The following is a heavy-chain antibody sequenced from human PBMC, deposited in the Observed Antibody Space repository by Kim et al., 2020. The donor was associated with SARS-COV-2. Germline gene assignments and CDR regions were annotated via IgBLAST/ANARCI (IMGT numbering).Heavy chain of an antibody. V-gene: IGHV4-59*01. CDR3: ARAGKMGTAITFDF. Sequence: SETLSLTCTVSGASINTYYWSWSRQPPGKGLEWIGYVYYNGDTDYNPSLKNRVTISIDTAKNQFSLRLTSVTAADTAVYYCARAGKMGTAITFDFWGQG. J-gene: IGHJ4*02. CDR1: GASINTYY. CDR2: VYYNGDT. D-gene: IGHD1-1*01.